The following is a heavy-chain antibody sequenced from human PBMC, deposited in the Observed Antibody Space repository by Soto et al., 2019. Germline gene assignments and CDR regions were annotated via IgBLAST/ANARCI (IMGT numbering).Heavy chain of an antibody. J-gene: IGHJ4*02. V-gene: IGHV1-2*04. CDR3: ARAESAVVTGFDY. CDR2: VRPKSGGT. Sequence: VASVKVSCKASGYKFTDYYIHWIRQAPGQGLEWMGWVRPKSGGTSYAQKFQGWVTMTRDTSITTVYMELTRLKSDDTATYYCARAESAVVTGFDYWGQGTQVTVSS. D-gene: IGHD1-1*01. CDR1: GYKFTDYY.